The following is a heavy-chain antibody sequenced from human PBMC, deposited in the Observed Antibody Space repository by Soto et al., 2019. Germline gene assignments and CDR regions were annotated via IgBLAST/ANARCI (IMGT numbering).Heavy chain of an antibody. CDR3: AKSFRGDTSYYFDY. V-gene: IGHV3-23*01. J-gene: IGHJ4*02. CDR2: ISGSGGST. D-gene: IGHD3-10*01. CDR1: GFTFSSYS. Sequence: PGGSLRLSCAASGFTFSSYSMSWVRQAPGKGLEWASAISGSGGSTYYADSVKGRFTISRDNSKNTLYLQMNSLRAEDTAVYYCAKSFRGDTSYYFDYWGQGTLVTVSS.